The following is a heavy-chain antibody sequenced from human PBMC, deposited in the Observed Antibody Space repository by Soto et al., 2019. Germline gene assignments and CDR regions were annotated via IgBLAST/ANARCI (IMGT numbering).Heavy chain of an antibody. Sequence: ASVKVSCKASGYTFTSYDIHCVRQATGQGLEWMGWMNPNTGNSGYAQKFQGRVTMTSDTSISTAHMELSSLRSEDTAVYYCARRAETNGWNGFGADKYYFDFWGQGTLVTVSS. CDR3: ARRAETNGWNGFGADKYYFDF. CDR1: GYTFTSYD. D-gene: IGHD1-1*01. V-gene: IGHV1-8*01. CDR2: MNPNTGNS. J-gene: IGHJ4*02.